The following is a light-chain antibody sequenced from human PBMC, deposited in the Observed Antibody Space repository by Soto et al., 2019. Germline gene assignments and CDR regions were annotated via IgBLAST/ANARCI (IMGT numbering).Light chain of an antibody. CDR3: QQYNSYSST. J-gene: IGKJ1*01. V-gene: IGKV1-5*01. Sequence: DIQMTQSPSTLSASIGDRVTITCRASQSISTYLNWYQQKPGQAPKVVIYAASNLQSGVPSRFSGSGSGTEFTLTISSLQPDDFATYYCQQYNSYSSTFGHGTKVDIK. CDR2: AAS. CDR1: QSISTY.